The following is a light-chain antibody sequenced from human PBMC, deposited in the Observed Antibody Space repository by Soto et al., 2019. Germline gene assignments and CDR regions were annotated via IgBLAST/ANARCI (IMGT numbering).Light chain of an antibody. CDR3: QDYTSYSGT. CDR1: DSINNW. J-gene: IGKJ1*01. CDR2: DAS. Sequence: IKLTQSPSALSASVGDRVSITCRASDSINNWLAWYQQKPGKAPKLLIYDASTLETGVPSRFSGSASGTEFTLTISSPQPDYFATYYSQDYTSYSGTFGQVSDVEVK. V-gene: IGKV1-5*01.